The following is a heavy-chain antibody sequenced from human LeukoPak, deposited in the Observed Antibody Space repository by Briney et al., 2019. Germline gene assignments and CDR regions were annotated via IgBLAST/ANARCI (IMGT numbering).Heavy chain of an antibody. J-gene: IGHJ4*02. CDR2: ISGSGGST. Sequence: GGSLRLSCAASGFTFSNYAMSWVRQAPGKGLEWVSPISGSGHAPGKGLEWVSAISGSGGSTYYADSVKGRFTISRDNSKNTLYLQMNSLTTEDTAVYYCASVASDSSGWYHFDYWGQGTLVTVYS. V-gene: IGHV3-23*01. CDR3: ASVASDSSGWYHFDY. D-gene: IGHD6-19*01. CDR1: GFTFSNYA.